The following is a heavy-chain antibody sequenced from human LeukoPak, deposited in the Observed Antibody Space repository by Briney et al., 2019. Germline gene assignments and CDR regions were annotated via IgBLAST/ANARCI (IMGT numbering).Heavy chain of an antibody. D-gene: IGHD2-2*02. CDR2: INHSGST. Sequence: PSETLSLTCAVYGGSFSGYYWSWIRQPPGKGLEWIGEINHSGSTNYNPSLKSRVTISVDTSKNQFSLKLSSVTAADTAVYYCARVLTPYCSSTSCYSQSWFDPWGQGTLVTVSS. J-gene: IGHJ5*02. V-gene: IGHV4-34*01. CDR3: ARVLTPYCSSTSCYSQSWFDP. CDR1: GGSFSGYY.